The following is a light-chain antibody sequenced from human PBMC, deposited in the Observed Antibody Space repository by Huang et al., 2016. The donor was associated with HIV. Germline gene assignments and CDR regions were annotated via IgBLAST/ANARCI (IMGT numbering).Light chain of an antibody. CDR3: QQSSASLT. J-gene: IGKJ4*01. CDR2: DAS. V-gene: IGKV3-20*01. Sequence: DIVLTQSPGTLSLSPGERATLSCRASQTVTNNYLAWYQHTPGQPPMLLIFDASKGAIGIPDRFSGGGYGADFTPTISRLEPEDFAVYYCQQSSASLTFGGGTKVETK. CDR1: QTVTNNY.